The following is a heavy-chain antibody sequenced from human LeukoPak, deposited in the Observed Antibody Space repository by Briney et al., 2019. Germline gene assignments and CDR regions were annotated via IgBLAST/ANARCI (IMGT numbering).Heavy chain of an antibody. J-gene: IGHJ4*02. CDR1: GFTFSSYS. CDR3: ARRYCNSTSCYPKGDYFDY. V-gene: IGHV3-21*01. Sequence: NPGGSLRLSCAASGFTFSSYSMNWVRQAPGKGLEWVSSISSSGSYIYYADSVKGRFTISRDNARNSLYLQINSLRAEDTAVYYCARRYCNSTSCYPKGDYFDYWGQGTLVTVSS. CDR2: ISSSGSYI. D-gene: IGHD2-2*01.